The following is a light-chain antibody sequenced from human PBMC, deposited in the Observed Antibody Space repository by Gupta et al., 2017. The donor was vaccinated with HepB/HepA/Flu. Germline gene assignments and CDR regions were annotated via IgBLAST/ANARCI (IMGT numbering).Light chain of an antibody. CDR2: AAS. J-gene: IGKJ1*01. V-gene: IGKV1-39*01. Sequence: DIQMTQSPSSLSASVGDRVTITCRASQTINTYLNWYQQRPGKAPKVLIYAASHLLTGVPSRFTGRGFWTEFTLTISKLQADDFAIYYCQQSYNTPRTFGQGTKVEMK. CDR1: QTINTY. CDR3: QQSYNTPRT.